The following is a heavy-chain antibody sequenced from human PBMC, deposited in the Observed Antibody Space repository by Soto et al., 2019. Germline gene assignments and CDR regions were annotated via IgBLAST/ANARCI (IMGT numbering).Heavy chain of an antibody. V-gene: IGHV3-23*01. CDR3: AKDFIIRGPDAPFDY. D-gene: IGHD3-10*01. CDR1: GFTFSSYA. J-gene: IGHJ4*02. CDR2: ISGSGGST. Sequence: EVQLLESGGGLVQPGGSLRLSCAASGFTFSSYAMSWVREAPGKGLEWVSDISGSGGSTYYADSVKGRFTIFRDNSKNTLYLQMNSLRAEDTAIYYCAKDFIIRGPDAPFDYWGQGTLVTVSS.